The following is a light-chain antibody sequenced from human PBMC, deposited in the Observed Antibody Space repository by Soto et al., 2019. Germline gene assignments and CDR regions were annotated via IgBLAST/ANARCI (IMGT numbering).Light chain of an antibody. V-gene: IGKV1-5*01. CDR1: QTISGW. J-gene: IGKJ5*01. CDR2: DAS. CDR3: HSRA. Sequence: DIQLTQTPSTLSASVGDEVTIACRASQTISGWLAWYQQKPGRAPKLLIYDASTLESGVPSRFSGSGSETEFTLTISWLQPDDFATYFCHSRAFGQGTRLEI.